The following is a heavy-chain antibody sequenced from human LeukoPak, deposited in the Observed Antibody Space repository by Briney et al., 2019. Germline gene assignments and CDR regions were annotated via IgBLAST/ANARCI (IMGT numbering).Heavy chain of an antibody. J-gene: IGHJ4*02. Sequence: GRSLRLSCAASGFTFSAYGMHWFRQAPGKGLEWVAGISYDGSNKYYADTVKGRFTISRDNSKNTLYLQMNSLRAEDTAVYYCAKEKTGPYYFDYWGQGTLVTVSS. CDR3: AKEKTGPYYFDY. CDR1: GFTFSAYG. V-gene: IGHV3-30*18. CDR2: ISYDGSNK. D-gene: IGHD7-27*01.